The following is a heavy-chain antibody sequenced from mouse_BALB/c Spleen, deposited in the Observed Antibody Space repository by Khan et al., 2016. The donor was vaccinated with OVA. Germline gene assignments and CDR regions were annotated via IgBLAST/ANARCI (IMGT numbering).Heavy chain of an antibody. CDR3: ARGGDGSLAY. D-gene: IGHD2-3*01. J-gene: IGHJ3*01. CDR2: INPSDGRT. V-gene: IGHV1S81*02. CDR1: GYTFTSYW. Sequence: VQLQQSGAELVKPGTSVKLSCKASGYTFTSYWIHWMKQRPGQGLDWIGYINPSDGRTHYNEKFSSKATLTVDKSSNTAYMQLNSLTSEDSAVFYCARGGDGSLAYWGQGTLVTVSA.